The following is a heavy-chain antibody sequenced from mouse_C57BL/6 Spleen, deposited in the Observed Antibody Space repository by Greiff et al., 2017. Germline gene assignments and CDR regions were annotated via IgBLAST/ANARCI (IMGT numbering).Heavy chain of an antibody. CDR2: IDPSDSYT. Sequence: QVQLQQPGAELVMPGASVKLSCKASGYTFTSYWMHWVKQRPGQGLEWIGEIDPSDSYTNYNQKFKGKSTLTVDKSSSTAYMQLSSLTSEDSAVYYCASSYVAMDYWGQGTSVTVSS. D-gene: IGHD1-1*01. CDR3: ASSYVAMDY. J-gene: IGHJ4*01. CDR1: GYTFTSYW. V-gene: IGHV1-69*01.